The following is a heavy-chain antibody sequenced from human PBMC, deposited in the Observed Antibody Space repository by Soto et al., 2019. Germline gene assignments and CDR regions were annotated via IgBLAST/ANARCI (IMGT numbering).Heavy chain of an antibody. CDR1: GLTFNSYP. Sequence: PGGSLRLSCAASGLTFNSYPMHWLRQLPGKGLEWVAVISNDATKNDYAESVKGRFTISRDNSKNTMYLQMNSLRSEDTAMYYCVAAFPFDPWGQGTPVTVSS. D-gene: IGHD6-13*01. V-gene: IGHV3-30*04. CDR3: VAAFPFDP. J-gene: IGHJ5*02. CDR2: ISNDATKN.